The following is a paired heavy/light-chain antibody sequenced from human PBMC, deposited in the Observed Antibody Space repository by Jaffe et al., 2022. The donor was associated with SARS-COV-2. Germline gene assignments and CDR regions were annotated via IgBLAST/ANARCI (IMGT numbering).Light chain of an antibody. CDR1: SSSIGSNT. V-gene: IGLV1-44*01. Sequence: QSVLTQPPSASGTPGQRVTISCSGSSSSIGSNTVNWYQQLPGTAPKLLIYSNNQRPSGVPDRFSGSKSGTSASLAISGLQSEDEADYYCAAWDDSLNGHVVFGGGTKLTVL. J-gene: IGLJ2*01. CDR3: AAWDDSLNGHVV. CDR2: SNN.
Heavy chain of an antibody. CDR2: VYYSGYT. J-gene: IGHJ5*02. V-gene: IGHV4-39*01. CDR1: GGSISNSNYY. D-gene: IGHD4-17*01. Sequence: QLQLQESGPGLVKASETLSLTCTVSGGSISNSNYYWGWIRQPPGKGLEWIGSVYYSGYTYYNPSLKSRVTISMDTSKNHFSLKLSSVTAADTAVYYCARHSRVNGNSLNWFDPWGQGTLVTVSS. CDR3: ARHSRVNGNSLNWFDP.